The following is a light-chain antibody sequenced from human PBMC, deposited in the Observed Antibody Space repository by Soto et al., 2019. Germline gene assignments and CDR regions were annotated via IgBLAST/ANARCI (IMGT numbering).Light chain of an antibody. J-gene: IGKJ1*01. CDR3: QQYNNWLRT. V-gene: IGKV3-15*01. Sequence: EIVMTQSPATLSLSPGERATLSCRASQSVSSNLAWYQQKPGQAPRLLIYGASTTATGIPARFSGSGSGTEFTLTISSLQSEDCAVYYCQQYNNWLRTFGQGTKVEIK. CDR1: QSVSSN. CDR2: GAS.